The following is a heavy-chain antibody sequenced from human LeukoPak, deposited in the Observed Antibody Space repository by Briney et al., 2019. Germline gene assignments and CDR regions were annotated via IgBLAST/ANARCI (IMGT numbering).Heavy chain of an antibody. V-gene: IGHV3-74*01. CDR1: GFTFSSYW. CDR2: IKTDGSST. Sequence: AGGSLRLSCAASGFTFSSYWMHWVRQVPGKGLMWVSRIKTDGSSTSYADSVKGGFTISRDNAKNTLYLQMNSLRVEDTAVYYCARDFMYSITCAGCWGQGTLVTVSS. CDR3: ARDFMYSITCAGC. J-gene: IGHJ4*02. D-gene: IGHD6-13*01.